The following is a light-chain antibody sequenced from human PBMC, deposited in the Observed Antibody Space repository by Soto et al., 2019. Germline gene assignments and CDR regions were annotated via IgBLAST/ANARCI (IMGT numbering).Light chain of an antibody. CDR2: NTN. CDR1: SGSVSTNYY. CDR3: VLYMGSGIYWV. Sequence: QTVVTQEPSFSVSPGGTVTLTCGLSSGSVSTNYYPSWYQQTPGQAPRTLIYNTNTRSSGVPDRFSGSIIGNKAALTITGAQADDESDYYCVLYMGSGIYWVFGGGTQLTVL. J-gene: IGLJ3*02. V-gene: IGLV8-61*01.